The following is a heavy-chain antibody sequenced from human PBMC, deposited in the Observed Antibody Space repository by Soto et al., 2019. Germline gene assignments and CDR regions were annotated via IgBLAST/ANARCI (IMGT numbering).Heavy chain of an antibody. V-gene: IGHV4-59*01. Sequence: QVQLQESGPGLVKPSETLSLTCTVSGGSISSYYWSWIRQPPGKGLEWIVYIYYSGSTHYNPSLKSRVSISVDTSKNQFSLKLSPVTAAGTAMYSCARSDGRYWGQGTLVTVSS. J-gene: IGHJ4*02. CDR1: GGSISSYY. CDR3: ARSDGRY. CDR2: IYYSGST.